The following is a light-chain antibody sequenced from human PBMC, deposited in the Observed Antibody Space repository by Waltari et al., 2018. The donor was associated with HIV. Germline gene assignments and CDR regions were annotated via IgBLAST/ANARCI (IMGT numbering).Light chain of an antibody. J-gene: IGLJ2*01. CDR3: AAWDDSLSVV. V-gene: IGLV1-47*01. Sequence: QSVLTQPPSASGPPGQRVTISCSGSSSNLGRNFVYWYQQLPETAPNQRPSGVPDRFSGSKSGTSAALAISGLRSEDEADYYCAAWDDSLSVVFGGGTKLTVL. CDR1: SSNLGRNF.